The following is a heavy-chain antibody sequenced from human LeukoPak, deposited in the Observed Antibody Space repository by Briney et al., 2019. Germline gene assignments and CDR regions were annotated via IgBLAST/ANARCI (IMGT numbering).Heavy chain of an antibody. CDR2: IKSKTDGGTT. Sequence: PGGSLRLSCAASGFTFSNAWMSWVRQAPGKGLEWVGRIKSKTDGGTTDYAAPVKGRFTISRDDSKNTLYLQMNGLRAEDTAVYYCAKSQVGAYYFDYWGQGTLVTVSS. V-gene: IGHV3-15*01. D-gene: IGHD1-26*01. CDR1: GFTFSNAW. J-gene: IGHJ4*02. CDR3: AKSQVGAYYFDY.